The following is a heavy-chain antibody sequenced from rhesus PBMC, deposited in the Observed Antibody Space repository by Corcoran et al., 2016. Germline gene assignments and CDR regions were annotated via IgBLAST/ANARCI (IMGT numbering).Heavy chain of an antibody. J-gene: IGHJ4*01. CDR2: FYWDDDK. V-gene: IGHV2-174*01. CDR1: GFSLTTSGMG. CDR3: AREYSSGWTPYFDY. D-gene: IGHD6-31*01. Sequence: QVTLKESGPALVKPTQTLTLTCTFSGFSLTTSGMGVGWIRQPPGKALEWLALFYWDDDKRYSTSLKIMLTISKDTTKNQVVLTMTNMDPVDTATYYCAREYSSGWTPYFDYWGQGVLVTVSS.